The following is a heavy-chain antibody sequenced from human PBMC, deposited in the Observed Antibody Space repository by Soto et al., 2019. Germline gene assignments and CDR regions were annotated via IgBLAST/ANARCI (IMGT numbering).Heavy chain of an antibody. CDR3: ARRRATYCSSTSCHPPHDYYGMDV. D-gene: IGHD2-2*01. Sequence: ASVKVSCKASGGTFSSYAISWVRQAPGQGLEWMGGIIPIFGTANYAQKFQGRVTITADESTSTAYMELSSLRSEDTAVYYCARRRATYCSSTSCHPPHDYYGMDVWGQGTTVTVSS. CDR2: IIPIFGTA. V-gene: IGHV1-69*13. CDR1: GGTFSSYA. J-gene: IGHJ6*02.